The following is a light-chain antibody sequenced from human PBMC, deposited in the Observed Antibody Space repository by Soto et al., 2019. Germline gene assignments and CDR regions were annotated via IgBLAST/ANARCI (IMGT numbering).Light chain of an antibody. CDR2: EGS. Sequence: QSALTPPASVSGSPGQSITISCTGTSSDVGSYNLVSWYQQHPGKAPKLMIYEGSKRPSGVSNRFSGSKSGNTASLTISGLQAEDEADYYCCSYAGPKVFGTGTKLTVL. CDR1: SSDVGSYNL. CDR3: CSYAGPKV. V-gene: IGLV2-23*01. J-gene: IGLJ1*01.